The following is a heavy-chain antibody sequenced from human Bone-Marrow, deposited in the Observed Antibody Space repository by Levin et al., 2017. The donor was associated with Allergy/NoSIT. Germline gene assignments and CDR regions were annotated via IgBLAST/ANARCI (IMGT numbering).Heavy chain of an antibody. CDR3: ARYPHESAGNKKWIFEY. CDR1: GYTFINHG. CDR2: ISPHNGHT. J-gene: IGHJ4*02. D-gene: IGHD1-14*01. Sequence: ASVKVSCKTSGYTFINHGINWVRQAPGQGLEWVGWISPHNGHTKNAEKLQGRVTLTTDTSTSTAYMELRSLRSDDTAVYYCARYPHESAGNKKWIFEYWGQGTLVTVSS. V-gene: IGHV1-18*01.